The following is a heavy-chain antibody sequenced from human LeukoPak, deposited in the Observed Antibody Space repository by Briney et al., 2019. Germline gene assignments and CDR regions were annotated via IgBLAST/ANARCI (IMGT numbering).Heavy chain of an antibody. CDR1: GDSIRSYY. V-gene: IGHV4-59*08. Sequence: SQTLSLTCTVSGDSIRSYYWNWIRRPPGKGLEWIGYIYYTGSTSYNPSLKSRVTISLDTSKSQFSLRLTSVTAADTAVYYCASHGSSGHDPLTWGQGTLVTVSS. CDR2: IYYTGST. J-gene: IGHJ4*01. D-gene: IGHD5-12*01. CDR3: ASHGSSGHDPLT.